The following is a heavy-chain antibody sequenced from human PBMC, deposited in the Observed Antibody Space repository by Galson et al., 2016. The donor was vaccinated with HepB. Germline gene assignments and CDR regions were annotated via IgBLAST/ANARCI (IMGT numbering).Heavy chain of an antibody. J-gene: IGHJ4*02. V-gene: IGHV4-4*02. CDR2: IYHTGTT. D-gene: IGHD2-21*01. Sequence: SETLSLTCTVSGVSIDSLHWWSWVRQPPGKGLEYIGGIYHTGTTNYNPSLQSRLTISEDKSMNQFSLTLHSFSAADTAVYYCARSFGAYSGHFDYWGQGALATVSS. CDR1: GVSIDSLHW. CDR3: ARSFGAYSGHFDY.